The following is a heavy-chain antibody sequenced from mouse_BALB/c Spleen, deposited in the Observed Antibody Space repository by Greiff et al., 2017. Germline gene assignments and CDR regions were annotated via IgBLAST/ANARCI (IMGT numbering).Heavy chain of an antibody. J-gene: IGHJ2*01. CDR2: IWAGGST. CDR1: GFSLTSYG. CDR3: AREGWLPNYFDY. Sequence: VQRVESGPGLVAPSQSLSITCTVSGFSLTSYGVHWVRQPPGKGLEWLGVIWAGGSTNYNSALMSRLSISKDNSKSQVFLKMNSLQTDDTAMYYCAREGWLPNYFDYWGQGTTLTVSS. D-gene: IGHD2-2*01. V-gene: IGHV2-9*02.